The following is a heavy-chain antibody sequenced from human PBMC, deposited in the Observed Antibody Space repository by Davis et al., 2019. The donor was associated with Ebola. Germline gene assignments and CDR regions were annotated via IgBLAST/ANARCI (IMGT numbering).Heavy chain of an antibody. D-gene: IGHD6-6*01. Sequence: PGGSLRLSCAASGFTVSNNYMSWVRQAPGKGLEWVSVIYSGGSTYYADSVKGRFTISRDNSKNTLYLQMNSLRAEDTAVYYCARDSSSGTYDAFDIWGQGTMVTVSS. V-gene: IGHV3-53*01. CDR3: ARDSSSGTYDAFDI. CDR1: GFTVSNNY. J-gene: IGHJ3*02. CDR2: IYSGGST.